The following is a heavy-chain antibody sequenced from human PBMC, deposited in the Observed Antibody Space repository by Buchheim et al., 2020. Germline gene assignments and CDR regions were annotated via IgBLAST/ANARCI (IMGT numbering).Heavy chain of an antibody. CDR1: GMTFSGSW. J-gene: IGHJ4*02. CDR3: ARAATGYFFDY. V-gene: IGHV3-7*01. D-gene: IGHD3-9*01. Sequence: EVQLVESGGGSVQPGGSLRLSCAASGMTFSGSWMSWVRQAPGKGLEWVAYIKQDGGEKNYVDSVRGRFTISRDNAKKSPYLQMNSLRAEDTAVYYCARAATGYFFDYWGQGTL. CDR2: IKQDGGEK.